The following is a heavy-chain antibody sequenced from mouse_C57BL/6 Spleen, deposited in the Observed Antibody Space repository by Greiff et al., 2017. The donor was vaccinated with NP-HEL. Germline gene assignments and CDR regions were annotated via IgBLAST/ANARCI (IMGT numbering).Heavy chain of an antibody. CDR1: GYTFTSYW. D-gene: IGHD1-1*01. J-gene: IGHJ2*01. V-gene: IGHV1-55*01. CDR3: ARPDYYGSSLDY. Sequence: QVQLQQSGAELVKPGASVKMSCKASGYTFTSYWITWVKQRPGQGLEWIGDIYPGSGSTNYNEKFKSKATLTVDTSSSTAYMQLSSLTSEDSAVYDCARPDYYGSSLDYWGQGTTLTVSS. CDR2: IYPGSGST.